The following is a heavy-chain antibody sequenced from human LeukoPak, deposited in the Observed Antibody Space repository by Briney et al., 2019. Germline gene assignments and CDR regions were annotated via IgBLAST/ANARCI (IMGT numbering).Heavy chain of an antibody. CDR2: IYYSGST. CDR3: ARFPYYYYYMDV. Sequence: SETLSLTSIVSGGSITSSSYYWAWIRQPPGKELEWIGSIYYSGSTYYNPSLKSRVTISVDTSKIQFSLKLSSVTAADTAVYYCARFPYYYYYMDVWGKGTTVAVSS. CDR1: GGSITSSSYY. J-gene: IGHJ6*03. V-gene: IGHV4-39*01.